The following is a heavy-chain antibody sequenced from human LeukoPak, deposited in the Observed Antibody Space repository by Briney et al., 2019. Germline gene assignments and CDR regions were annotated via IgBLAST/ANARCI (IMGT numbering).Heavy chain of an antibody. CDR2: ISSTDSTI. V-gene: IGHV3-48*01. J-gene: IGHJ3*02. CDR3: ARDLDGAVAFDI. Sequence: GGSLRLSCAAPGFIFSTYSMNWVRQAPGKGLEWVSYISSTDSTIYYADSVQGRFTISRDNAKNSLYLLMNSLRAEDTAVYYCARDLDGAVAFDIWGQGTMATVSS. D-gene: IGHD1-1*01. CDR1: GFIFSTYS.